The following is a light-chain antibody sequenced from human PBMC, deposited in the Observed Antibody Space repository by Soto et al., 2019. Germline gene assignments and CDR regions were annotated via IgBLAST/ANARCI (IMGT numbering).Light chain of an antibody. Sequence: EIVMTQSPATLSLSPGERATLSCRASQSVSSNLAWYQQKPGQAPRLLIYGASTRATGIPARFSGSGSGTEFTLTISSLQSEEFAVYYCQQYNNWYTFGQGTKLEIK. CDR1: QSVSSN. CDR3: QQYNNWYT. CDR2: GAS. V-gene: IGKV3-15*01. J-gene: IGKJ2*01.